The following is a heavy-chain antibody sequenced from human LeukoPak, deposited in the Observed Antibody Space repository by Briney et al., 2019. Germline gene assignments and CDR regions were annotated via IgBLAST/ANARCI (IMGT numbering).Heavy chain of an antibody. CDR1: GFTFSSYA. J-gene: IGHJ6*02. V-gene: IGHV3-23*01. CDR3: AIDRGYSGYDLVGGMDV. CDR2: ISGSGGST. Sequence: PGGSLRLSCAASGFTFSSYAMSWVRQAPGKGLEWVSAISGSGGSTYYADSVKGRFTISRDNSKNTLYLQMNSLRAEDTAVYYCAIDRGYSGYDLVGGMDVWGQGTTVTVYS. D-gene: IGHD5-12*01.